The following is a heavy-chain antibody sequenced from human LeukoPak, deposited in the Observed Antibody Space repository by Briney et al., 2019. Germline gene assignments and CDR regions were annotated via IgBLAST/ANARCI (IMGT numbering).Heavy chain of an antibody. CDR3: ARGSQYYDSSGYYSYYFDY. CDR1: GGTFSSYA. CDR2: IIPIFGTA. D-gene: IGHD3-22*01. Sequence: GASVKVSCKASGGTFSSYAISWVRQAPGQGLEWMGGIIPIFGTANYAQKFQGRVTITTDESTSTAYMELGSLRSEDTAVYYCARGSQYYDSSGYYSYYFDYWGQGTLVTVSS. J-gene: IGHJ4*02. V-gene: IGHV1-69*05.